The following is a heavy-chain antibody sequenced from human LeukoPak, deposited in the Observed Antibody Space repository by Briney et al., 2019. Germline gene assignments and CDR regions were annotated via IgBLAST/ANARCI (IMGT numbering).Heavy chain of an antibody. J-gene: IGHJ4*02. V-gene: IGHV3-30*02. Sequence: PGGSLRLSCTASGFTFSSYAMHWVRQAPGKGLEWVAFIRYDGTNKYYADSVKGRFTISRDNAKNSLYLQMNSLRAEDTAVYYCARAPTSEQQLHFDYWGQGTLVTVSS. CDR1: GFTFSSYA. CDR2: IRYDGTNK. D-gene: IGHD6-13*01. CDR3: ARAPTSEQQLHFDY.